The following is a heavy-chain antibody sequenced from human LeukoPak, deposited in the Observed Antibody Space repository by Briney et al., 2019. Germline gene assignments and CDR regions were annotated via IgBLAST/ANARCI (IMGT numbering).Heavy chain of an antibody. Sequence: SVKVSCKASGYTFTSYAISWVRQAPGQGLEWMGGIIPIFGTANYAQKFQGRVTITADKSTSTAYMELSSLRSEDTAVYYCARDRVGARGLDAFDIWGQGTMVTVSS. D-gene: IGHD1-26*01. CDR1: GYTFTSYA. V-gene: IGHV1-69*06. CDR3: ARDRVGARGLDAFDI. J-gene: IGHJ3*02. CDR2: IIPIFGTA.